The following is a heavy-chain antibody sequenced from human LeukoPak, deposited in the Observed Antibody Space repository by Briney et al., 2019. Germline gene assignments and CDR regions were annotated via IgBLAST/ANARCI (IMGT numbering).Heavy chain of an antibody. CDR1: GFTFSSYS. CDR3: ARDYYYDSSGYSDAFDI. Sequence: GGSLRLSCAASGFTFSSYSMNWVRQAPGKGLEWVSSISSSSSYIHYADSVKGRFTISRDNAKNSLYLQMNSLRAEDTAVYYCARDYYYDSSGYSDAFDIWGQGTMVTVSS. D-gene: IGHD3-22*01. J-gene: IGHJ3*02. V-gene: IGHV3-21*01. CDR2: ISSSSSYI.